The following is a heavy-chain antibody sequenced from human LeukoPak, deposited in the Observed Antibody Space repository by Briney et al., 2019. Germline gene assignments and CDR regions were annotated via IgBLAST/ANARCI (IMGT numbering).Heavy chain of an antibody. CDR3: ARLDEYSSSSRYYGMDV. CDR1: GGTFSNYA. Sequence: SVKVSCKASGGTFSNYAISWVRQAPGQGLEWMGGIIPIFGTANYAQKLQGRVTITADESTSTAYMELSSLRSEDTAVYYCARLDEYSSSSRYYGMDVWGQGTTVTVSS. V-gene: IGHV1-69*13. J-gene: IGHJ6*02. D-gene: IGHD6-6*01. CDR2: IIPIFGTA.